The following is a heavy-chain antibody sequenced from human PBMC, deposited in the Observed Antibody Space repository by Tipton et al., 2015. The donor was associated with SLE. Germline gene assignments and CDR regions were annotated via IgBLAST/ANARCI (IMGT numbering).Heavy chain of an antibody. CDR2: IKQDGHDK. Sequence: SLRLSCVASGFTFTNYWMSWVRQAPGKGLEWVANIKQDGHDKYYVGSVKGRFSISRDNAKNALYLEMTGLRVDDTALCSCARGGYHQTWLDPWGQGTLVTVSS. CDR1: GFTFTNYW. D-gene: IGHD5-12*01. J-gene: IGHJ5*02. V-gene: IGHV3-7*01. CDR3: ARGGYHQTWLDP.